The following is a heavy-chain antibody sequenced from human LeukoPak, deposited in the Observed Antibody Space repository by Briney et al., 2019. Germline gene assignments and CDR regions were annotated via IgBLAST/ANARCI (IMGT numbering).Heavy chain of an antibody. Sequence: GGYLRLSCAASGFTVSSNYMSWVRQAPGKGLEWVSVMYSGGSTFYADSVKGRFTISRDNSKDTLYLQMNSLRAEDTAVYYCAKRGPGSPQSGKYYFDYWGQGTLVTVSS. CDR3: AKRGPGSPQSGKYYFDY. J-gene: IGHJ4*02. D-gene: IGHD3-10*01. V-gene: IGHV3-53*01. CDR2: MYSGGST. CDR1: GFTVSSNY.